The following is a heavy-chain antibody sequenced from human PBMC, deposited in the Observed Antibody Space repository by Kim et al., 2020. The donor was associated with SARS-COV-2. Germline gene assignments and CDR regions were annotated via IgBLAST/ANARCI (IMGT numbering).Heavy chain of an antibody. CDR3: AKYKITMFQGVLYGMDV. CDR2: ISWNSGTI. D-gene: IGHD3-10*01. CDR1: GFTFDDYA. V-gene: IGHV3-9*01. Sequence: GGSLRLSCAASGFTFDDYAMHWLRQAPGKGLEWVSGISWNSGTIGYADSVKGRFTISRDNAKNSLYLQMNSLRTEDTALYYCAKYKITMFQGVLYGMDVSGPGSPVTVSA. J-gene: IGHJ6*01.